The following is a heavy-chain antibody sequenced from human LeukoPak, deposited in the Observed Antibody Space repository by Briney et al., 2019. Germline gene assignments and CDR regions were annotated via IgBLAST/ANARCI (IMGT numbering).Heavy chain of an antibody. CDR3: ARGVDSNAFDI. J-gene: IGHJ3*02. V-gene: IGHV1-69*05. D-gene: IGHD3-22*01. CDR1: GYTFTSYA. CDR2: IIPIFGTA. Sequence: SVKVSCKASGYTFTSYAISWVRQAPGQGLEWMGGIIPIFGTANYAQKFQGRVTITTDESTSTAYMELSSLRSEDTAVYYCARGVDSNAFDIWGQGTMVTVSS.